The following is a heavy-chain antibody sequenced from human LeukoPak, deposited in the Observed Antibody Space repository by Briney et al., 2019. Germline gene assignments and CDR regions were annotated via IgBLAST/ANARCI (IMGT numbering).Heavy chain of an antibody. J-gene: IGHJ3*02. Sequence: ASVKVSCKASGGTFSSYAISWVRQAPGQGLEWMGGIIPIFGTANYAQKFQGRVTITTDESTSTAYMELSRLRSEDTAVYYCARGLDERYYYDSSGYGDAFDIWGQGTMVTVSS. CDR3: ARGLDERYYYDSSGYGDAFDI. CDR1: GGTFSSYA. V-gene: IGHV1-69*05. D-gene: IGHD3-22*01. CDR2: IIPIFGTA.